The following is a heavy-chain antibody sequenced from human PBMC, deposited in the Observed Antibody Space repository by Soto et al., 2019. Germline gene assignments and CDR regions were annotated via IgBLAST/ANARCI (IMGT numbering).Heavy chain of an antibody. CDR1: GYTFTSYY. CDR2: INPSGGST. J-gene: IGHJ6*03. CDR3: AGGGGPCYYHYFMDV. D-gene: IGHD3-16*01. Sequence: GASVKVSCKASGYTFTSYYMHWVRQAPGQGLEWMGIINPSGGSTSYAQKFQGRVTMTRDTSTSTVYMELSSLRSEDTAVYYCAGGGGPCYYHYFMDVWGKGTTVTVSS. V-gene: IGHV1-46*03.